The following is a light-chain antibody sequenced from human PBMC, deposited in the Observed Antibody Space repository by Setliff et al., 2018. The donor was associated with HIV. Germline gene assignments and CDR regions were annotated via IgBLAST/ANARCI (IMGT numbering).Light chain of an antibody. CDR3: SSWRNSGPLVV. Sequence: QSVLTQPASVSGSPGQSIAISCTGSSSDVGGFNSVSWYQQHPDKAPKLIVYEVTNRPSEVSDRFSGAKSGNTASLTISGLQAEDEAEYHCSSWRNSGPLVVFGTGTKVTVL. CDR2: EVT. J-gene: IGLJ1*01. V-gene: IGLV2-14*03. CDR1: SSDVGGFNS.